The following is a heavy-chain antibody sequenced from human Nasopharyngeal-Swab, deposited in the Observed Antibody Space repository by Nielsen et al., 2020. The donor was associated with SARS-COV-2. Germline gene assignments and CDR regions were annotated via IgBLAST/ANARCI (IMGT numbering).Heavy chain of an antibody. D-gene: IGHD4-17*01. Sequence: LSLTCAASGFTFDDYAMHWVRQAPGKGLEWVSGISWNSGSIGYADSVKGRFTISRDNAKNSLYLQMNSLRAEDTALYYCARGMTTVTLWGQGTLVTVSS. CDR1: GFTFDDYA. V-gene: IGHV3-9*01. CDR2: ISWNSGSI. J-gene: IGHJ4*02. CDR3: ARGMTTVTL.